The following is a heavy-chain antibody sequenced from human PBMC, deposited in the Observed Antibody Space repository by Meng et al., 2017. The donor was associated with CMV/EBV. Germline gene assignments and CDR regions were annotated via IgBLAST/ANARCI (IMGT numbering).Heavy chain of an antibody. Sequence: LRLSCAISGDSVSSNSAAWNWIRQSPSRGLEWPGRTYYRSKWYNDYAVSVKSRITINPDTSKNQFSLQLNSVTPEDTAVYYCARDHGVGATYYYYYGMDVWGQGTTVTVSS. CDR2: TYYRSKWYN. V-gene: IGHV6-1*01. CDR3: ARDHGVGATYYYYYGMDV. CDR1: GDSVSSNSAA. D-gene: IGHD1-26*01. J-gene: IGHJ6*02.